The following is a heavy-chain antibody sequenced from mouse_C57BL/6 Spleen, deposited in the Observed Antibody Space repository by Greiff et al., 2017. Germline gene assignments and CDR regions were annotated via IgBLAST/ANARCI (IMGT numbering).Heavy chain of an antibody. V-gene: IGHV3-6*01. D-gene: IGHD3-3*01. CDR2: ISYDGSN. CDR1: GYSITSGYY. J-gene: IGHJ2*01. CDR3: AREGTN. Sequence: EVQLVESGPGLVKPSQSLSLTCSVTGYSITSGYYWNWIRQFPGNKLEWMGYISYDGSNNYNPSLKNRISITRDTSKNQFFLKLNSVTTEDTATYYCAREGTNWGQGTTLTVSS.